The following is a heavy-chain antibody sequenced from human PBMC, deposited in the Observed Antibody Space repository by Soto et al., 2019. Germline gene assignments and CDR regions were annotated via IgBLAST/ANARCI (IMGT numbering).Heavy chain of an antibody. CDR1: EYTFTSYG. V-gene: IGHV1-18*01. Sequence: QVQLVQSGAEVKKPGASVKVSCKASEYTFTSYGWVRQAPGQGLEGMGWISGSNGNTNYAQKLQGRVTMTTDTSTSTAYMELRSLRSDDTAVYYCPRVRAAPGSYYFDYWGQGTLVTVSS. J-gene: IGHJ4*02. D-gene: IGHD6-13*01. CDR3: PRVRAAPGSYYFDY. CDR2: ISGSNGNT.